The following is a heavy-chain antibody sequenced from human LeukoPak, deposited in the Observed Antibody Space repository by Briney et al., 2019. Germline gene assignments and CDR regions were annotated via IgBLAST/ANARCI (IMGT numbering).Heavy chain of an antibody. V-gene: IGHV3-23*01. CDR2: ISGSGGST. D-gene: IGHD6-19*01. Sequence: PGGSLRLSCAASGFTVSSYAMSWVRQAPGKGLEWVSAISGSGGSTYYADSVKGRFTISRDNSKNTLYLQMNSLRAEDTAVYYCAKAIAVADYYYGMDVWGQGTTVTVSS. J-gene: IGHJ6*02. CDR3: AKAIAVADYYYGMDV. CDR1: GFTVSSYA.